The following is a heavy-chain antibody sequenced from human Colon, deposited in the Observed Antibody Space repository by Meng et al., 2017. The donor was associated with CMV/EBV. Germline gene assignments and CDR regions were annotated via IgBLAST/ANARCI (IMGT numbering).Heavy chain of an antibody. CDR2: ITWDASGT. CDR3: AKDVAEATIYFRHGMDV. CDR1: GFSFEDHA. V-gene: IGHV3-43D*03. Sequence: GGSLRLSCEASGFSFEDHAMHWVRQAPGKGLEWVSLITWDASGTYYADSVRSRFTISRDNRKNLLYLQMNSLRPEDTALYYCAKDVAEATIYFRHGMDVWGQGTTVTVSS. D-gene: IGHD6-25*01. J-gene: IGHJ6*02.